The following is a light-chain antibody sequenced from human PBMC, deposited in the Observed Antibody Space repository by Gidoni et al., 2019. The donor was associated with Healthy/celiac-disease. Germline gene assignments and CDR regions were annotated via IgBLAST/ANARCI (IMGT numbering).Light chain of an antibody. CDR3: QQRSNWPPPIT. Sequence: VLTQSPATLSLSPGERATLSCRASQSVSSYLAWYQQKPGQALRLLIYDASNRATGIPARFSGSGSGTDFTLTISSLEPEDFAVYYCQQRSNWPPPITFGQGTRLEIK. CDR1: QSVSSY. V-gene: IGKV3-11*01. CDR2: DAS. J-gene: IGKJ5*01.